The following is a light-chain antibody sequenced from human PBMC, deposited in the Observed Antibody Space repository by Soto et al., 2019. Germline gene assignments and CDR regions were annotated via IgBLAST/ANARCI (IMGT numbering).Light chain of an antibody. Sequence: EIVMTQSPATLSVSPGERATLSCRASQSVSSNFAWYQQRPAQPPRLLIYDVSTRATGVPTRFSGSGSGTEFTLTISSVQSEDFAVYYCQQYHDWPLTFGGGTRVESK. CDR2: DVS. J-gene: IGKJ4*01. CDR3: QQYHDWPLT. CDR1: QSVSSN. V-gene: IGKV3D-15*01.